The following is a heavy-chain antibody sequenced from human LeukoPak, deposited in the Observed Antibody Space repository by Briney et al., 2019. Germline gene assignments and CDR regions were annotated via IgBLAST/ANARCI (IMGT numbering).Heavy chain of an antibody. CDR1: GFTFSSYW. J-gene: IGHJ1*01. V-gene: IGHV3-7*01. CDR3: ARDGDSSGYVYFQH. D-gene: IGHD3-22*01. Sequence: GGSLRLSCVASGFTFSSYWMTWVRQAPGKGLEWVANIKTDGSQIYYVDSVKGRFTISRDNAKNSLYLQMNSLRAEDTAVYYCARDGDSSGYVYFQHWGQGTLVTVSS. CDR2: IKTDGSQI.